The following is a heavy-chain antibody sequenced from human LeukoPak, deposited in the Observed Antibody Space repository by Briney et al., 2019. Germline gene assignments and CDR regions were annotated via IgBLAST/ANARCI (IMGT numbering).Heavy chain of an antibody. CDR1: GGSFSGYY. D-gene: IGHD6-6*01. CDR2: INHSGST. V-gene: IGHV4-34*01. J-gene: IGHJ6*02. CDR3: ARGQPGAARRLGSYYYYGMDV. Sequence: SETLSLTCAVYGGSFSGYYWSWIRQPPGKGLEWIGEINHSGSTNYNPSLKSRVTISVDTSKNQFSLKLSSVTAADTAVYYCARGQPGAARRLGSYYYYGMDVWGQGTTVTVSS.